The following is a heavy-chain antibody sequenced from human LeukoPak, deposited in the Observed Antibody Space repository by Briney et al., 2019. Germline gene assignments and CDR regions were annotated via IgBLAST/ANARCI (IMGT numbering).Heavy chain of an antibody. CDR1: GYTFTGYY. D-gene: IGHD1-26*01. CDR2: IHPNSGGT. CDR3: AREARRELQRAFDI. J-gene: IGHJ3*02. V-gene: IGHV1-2*04. Sequence: GSSVKVSCKASGYTFTGYYMHWVRQAPGQGLGWMGWIHPNSGGTNYAQKFQGWVTMTRDTSISTAYMELSRLRSDATAVYYCAREARRELQRAFDIWGQGTMVTVSS.